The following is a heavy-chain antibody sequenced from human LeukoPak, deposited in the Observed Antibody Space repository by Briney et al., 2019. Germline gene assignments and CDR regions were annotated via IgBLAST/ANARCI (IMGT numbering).Heavy chain of an antibody. CDR2: IYYSGST. J-gene: IGHJ4*02. D-gene: IGHD3-22*01. CDR1: GGPISSYY. Sequence: SETLSLTCTVSGGPISSYYWSWIRQPPGKGLEWIGYIYYSGSTNYNPSLKSRVTISVDTSKNQFSLKLSSVTAADTAVYYCARVTGYMIEDYFDYWGQGTLVTVSS. CDR3: ARVTGYMIEDYFDY. V-gene: IGHV4-59*01.